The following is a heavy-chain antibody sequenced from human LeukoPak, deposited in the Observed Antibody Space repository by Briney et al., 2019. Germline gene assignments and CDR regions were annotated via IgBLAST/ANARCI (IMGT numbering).Heavy chain of an antibody. Sequence: GGSLRLSCAASGFSFSSFAMTWVCQAPGKGLEWVSTIRSNGATAYNADSVKGRFTISRDNSKNTVYLQMNSLRVEDTAIYYCARGQEFDDGVFDSWGQGTLVTVSS. J-gene: IGHJ4*02. CDR1: GFSFSSFA. CDR3: ARGQEFDDGVFDS. CDR2: IRSNGATA. V-gene: IGHV3-23*01. D-gene: IGHD3-16*01.